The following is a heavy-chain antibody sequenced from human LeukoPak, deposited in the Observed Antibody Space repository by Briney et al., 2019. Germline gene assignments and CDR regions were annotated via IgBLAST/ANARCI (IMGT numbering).Heavy chain of an antibody. V-gene: IGHV4-39*01. CDR1: GGSISSSSYY. D-gene: IGHD1-26*01. CDR2: IYYSGST. Sequence: SETLSLTCTVSGGSISSSSYYWGWIRQPPGKGLEWIGSIYYSGSTYYNPSLKSRVTISVDTSKNQFSLKLSSVTAADTGVYYCARGGGGAKAFYFDYWGQGSPVTVSS. J-gene: IGHJ4*02. CDR3: ARGGGGAKAFYFDY.